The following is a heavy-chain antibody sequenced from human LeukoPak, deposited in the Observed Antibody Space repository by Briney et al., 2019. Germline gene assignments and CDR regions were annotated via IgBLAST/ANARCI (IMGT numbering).Heavy chain of an antibody. D-gene: IGHD3-22*01. J-gene: IGHJ4*02. Sequence: VGSLRLSCAASGFTFSSYAMSWVRQAPGKGLEWASAISGSGGSTYYADSVKGRFTISRDNSKNTLYLQMNSRRAEDTAVYYCAKDRSWGIYYDSSGYYGDYWGQGTLVTVSS. CDR2: ISGSGGST. V-gene: IGHV3-23*01. CDR1: GFTFSSYA. CDR3: AKDRSWGIYYDSSGYYGDY.